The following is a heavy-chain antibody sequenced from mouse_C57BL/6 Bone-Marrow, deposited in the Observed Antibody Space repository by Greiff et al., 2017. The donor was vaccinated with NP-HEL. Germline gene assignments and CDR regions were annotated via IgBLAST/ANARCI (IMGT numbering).Heavy chain of an antibody. CDR1: GFTFTSYW. J-gene: IGHJ3*01. Sequence: QVQLQQPGTDLVKPGASVKLSCTASGFTFTSYWMHWVRQRPGQGLEWIGNINPSNGGTNYNDKFKSRVTLTVDKSTSTAYMQLSSLTSEDSAIYYCASYYDSSAFAYWGQGTLVTVSA. D-gene: IGHD1-1*01. CDR2: INPSNGGT. CDR3: ASYYDSSAFAY. V-gene: IGHV1-53*01.